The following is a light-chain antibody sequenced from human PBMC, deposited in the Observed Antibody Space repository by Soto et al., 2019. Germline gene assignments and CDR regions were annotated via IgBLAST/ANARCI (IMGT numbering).Light chain of an antibody. CDR2: GAS. V-gene: IGKV3-20*01. CDR1: QSVSSY. CDR3: QQYGDSPLT. Sequence: EIVLTQSPGTLSLSPVERATLSCRASQSVSSYLAWYQQKPGQAPRLLIYGASSRATGIPDRFSGSGSGTDFTLTISRLEPEDFAVYHCQQYGDSPLTFGGGTKVDI. J-gene: IGKJ4*01.